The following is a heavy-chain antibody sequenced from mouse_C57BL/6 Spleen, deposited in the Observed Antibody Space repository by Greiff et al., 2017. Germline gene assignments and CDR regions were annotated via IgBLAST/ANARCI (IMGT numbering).Heavy chain of an antibody. CDR2: IHPSDSDT. CDR3: ATYYYYGSSPYAMDY. J-gene: IGHJ4*01. Sequence: QVQLQQPGAELVKPGASVKVSCKASGYTFTSYWMHWVKQRPGQGLEWIGRIHPSDSDTNYNQKFKGKATLTVDKSSSTAYMQLSSLTSEDSAVYYCATYYYYGSSPYAMDYWGQGTSVTVSS. V-gene: IGHV1-74*01. CDR1: GYTFTSYW. D-gene: IGHD1-1*01.